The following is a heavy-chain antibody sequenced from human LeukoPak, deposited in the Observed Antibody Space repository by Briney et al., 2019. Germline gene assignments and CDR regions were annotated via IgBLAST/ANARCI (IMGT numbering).Heavy chain of an antibody. V-gene: IGHV4-59*06. Sequence: PSETLSLTCTVSGGSISSYYWSWIRQPPGKGLEWIGHIYYSGTTYYNPSLKSRLTVPVDTSKNQFSLKLSSVTAADTAVYYCARSGLSATGEFDYWGQGTLVTVSS. D-gene: IGHD2-15*01. J-gene: IGHJ4*02. CDR1: GGSISSYY. CDR2: IYYSGTT. CDR3: ARSGLSATGEFDY.